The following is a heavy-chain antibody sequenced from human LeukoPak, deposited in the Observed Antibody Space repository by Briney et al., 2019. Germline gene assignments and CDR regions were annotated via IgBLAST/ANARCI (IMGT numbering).Heavy chain of an antibody. CDR3: ARDSRTFYSSGCYDY. CDR2: TYYRSKWYN. D-gene: IGHD6-19*01. V-gene: IGHV6-1*01. CDR1: GDSVSSNSAA. Sequence: SPTLSLTFALSGDSVSSNSAAWNWLRQSPSRGLEGLGRTYYRSKWYNDYAVSVKSRITINPDTSKNQFSLQLNSVTPEDTAVYYCARDSRTFYSSGCYDYWGQGTLVTVSS. J-gene: IGHJ4*02.